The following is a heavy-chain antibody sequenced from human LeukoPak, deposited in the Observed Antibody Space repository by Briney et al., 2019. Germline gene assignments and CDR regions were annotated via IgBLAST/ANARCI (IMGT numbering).Heavy chain of an antibody. CDR3: ARGKTAMVTDY. V-gene: IGHV4-34*01. D-gene: IGHD5-18*01. Sequence: SETLSLTCAVYGGSFSGYYWGWLRQPPGKGLEWIGSIYYSGSTYYNPSLKSRVTISVDTSKNQFSLKLSSVTAADTAVYYCARGKTAMVTDYWGQGTLVTVSS. CDR1: GGSFSGYY. J-gene: IGHJ4*02. CDR2: IYYSGST.